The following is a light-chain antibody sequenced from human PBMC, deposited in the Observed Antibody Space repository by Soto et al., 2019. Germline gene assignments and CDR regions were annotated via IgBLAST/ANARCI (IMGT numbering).Light chain of an antibody. CDR3: TSYAGTYSFFYV. CDR1: SSDVGAYNY. J-gene: IGLJ1*01. CDR2: EVS. Sequence: QSVLTQPPSASGSPGQPVTISCTGTSSDVGAYNYVSWYQQLPGKAPKLIIYEVSKRPSGVPDRFSGSKSGNTASLTVSGLQAEDEADYYCTSYAGTYSFFYVFGTGTKVTVL. V-gene: IGLV2-8*01.